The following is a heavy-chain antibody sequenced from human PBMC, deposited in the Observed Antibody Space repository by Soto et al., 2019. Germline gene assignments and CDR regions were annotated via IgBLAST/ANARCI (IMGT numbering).Heavy chain of an antibody. V-gene: IGHV1-69*13. CDR3: ARGGTYYYFWSGNEKAPYYYYGMDV. CDR1: GGTFSSYA. J-gene: IGHJ6*02. Sequence: SVKVSCKASGGTFSSYAISWVRQAPGQGLEWMGGIIPIFGTANYEQKFQGRVTITADESTSTAYMEQSSLRSEDTAVQYCARGGTYYYFWSGNEKAPYYYYGMDVWGQGTTVTGSS. CDR2: IIPIFGTA. D-gene: IGHD3-3*01.